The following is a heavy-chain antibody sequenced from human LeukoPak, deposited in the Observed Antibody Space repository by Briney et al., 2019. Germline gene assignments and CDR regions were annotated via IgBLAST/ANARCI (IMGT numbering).Heavy chain of an antibody. D-gene: IGHD2-2*02. Sequence: GGSLRLSCAASGFTFSSYVMSWVRQAPGKGLEWVSAISGSGGSTYYADSVKGRFTISRDNSKNTLYLQMNSLRAEDTAVYYCANIVVVPDAIGYWGQGTLVTVSS. CDR3: ANIVVVPDAIGY. V-gene: IGHV3-23*01. CDR1: GFTFSSYV. J-gene: IGHJ4*02. CDR2: ISGSGGST.